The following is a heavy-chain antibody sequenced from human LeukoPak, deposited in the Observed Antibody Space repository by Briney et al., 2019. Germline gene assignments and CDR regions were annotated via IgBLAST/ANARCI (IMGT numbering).Heavy chain of an antibody. J-gene: IGHJ4*02. CDR1: GFTFSSYW. Sequence: GGSLRLSCAASGFTFSSYWMSWVRQAPGKGLEWVANIKQDGSEKYYVDSVKGRFTISRDNAKNSLYLQMNSLRAEDTAVYYCARGYYDSNAQLSDYWGQGTLVTVSS. D-gene: IGHD3-22*01. CDR2: IKQDGSEK. CDR3: ARGYYDSNAQLSDY. V-gene: IGHV3-7*01.